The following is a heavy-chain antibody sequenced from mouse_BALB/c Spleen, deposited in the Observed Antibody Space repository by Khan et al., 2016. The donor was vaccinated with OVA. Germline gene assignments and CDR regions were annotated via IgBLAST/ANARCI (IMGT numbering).Heavy chain of an antibody. J-gene: IGHJ3*01. V-gene: IGHV1S81*02. Sequence: QVQLQQSGAELVKLGASVELSCKASGYIFTSYYMYWVKQRPGQGLEWIGGINPNNGGTHFNEKFKSKATLTVDKSSSSAYIQLSSLTSEDSAVXYCTRTGYGSPFAYWGQGTLVTVSA. CDR1: GYIFTSYY. CDR2: INPNNGGT. D-gene: IGHD1-1*02. CDR3: TRTGYGSPFAY.